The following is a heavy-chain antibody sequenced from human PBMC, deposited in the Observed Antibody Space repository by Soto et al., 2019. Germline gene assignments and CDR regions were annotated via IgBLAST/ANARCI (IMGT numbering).Heavy chain of an antibody. CDR1: GGSISSGGYY. Sequence: SEILSLTCTVSGGSISSGGYYWSWIRQHPGKGLEWIGYIYYSGSTYYNPSLKSRVTISVDTSKNQFSLNLNSVTAADTAVYYCAGIVATNFDYWGQGTLVTVSS. V-gene: IGHV4-31*03. CDR3: AGIVATNFDY. D-gene: IGHD5-12*01. J-gene: IGHJ4*02. CDR2: IYYSGST.